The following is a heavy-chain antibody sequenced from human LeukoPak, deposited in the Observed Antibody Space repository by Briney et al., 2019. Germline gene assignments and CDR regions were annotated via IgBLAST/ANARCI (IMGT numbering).Heavy chain of an antibody. CDR1: GFSFSSYG. Sequence: GSLRLSCAASGFSFSSYGMHWVRPAPGKGLEWVAFIRYDGSNKYYADSVKGRFTISRDNSKNTLYLQMNSLRAGDTAVYYCAKPHFDDWGQGTLVTVSS. V-gene: IGHV3-30*02. J-gene: IGHJ4*02. CDR2: IRYDGSNK. CDR3: AKPHFDD.